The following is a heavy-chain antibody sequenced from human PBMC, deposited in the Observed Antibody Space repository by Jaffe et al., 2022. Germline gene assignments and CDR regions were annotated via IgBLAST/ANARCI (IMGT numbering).Heavy chain of an antibody. D-gene: IGHD3-10*01. CDR2: IRYDGSNK. Sequence: QVQLVESGGGVVQPGGSLRLSCAASGFTFSSYGMHWVRQAPGKGLEWVAFIRYDGSNKYYADSVKGRFTISRDNSKNTLYLQMNSLRAEDTAVYYCASYYGSGTNMGDYYYYYMDVWGKGTTVTVSS. CDR1: GFTFSSYG. V-gene: IGHV3-30*02. CDR3: ASYYGSGTNMGDYYYYYMDV. J-gene: IGHJ6*03.